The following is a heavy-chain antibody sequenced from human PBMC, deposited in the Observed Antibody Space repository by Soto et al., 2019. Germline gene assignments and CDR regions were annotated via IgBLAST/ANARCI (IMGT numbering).Heavy chain of an antibody. J-gene: IGHJ4*02. CDR3: ARGRVYNARYSSNGRDY. CDR2: INHSGST. V-gene: IGHV4-34*01. D-gene: IGHD6-13*01. CDR1: GGSFSGYY. Sequence: SETLSLTCAVYGGSFSGYYWSWIRQPPGKGLEWIGEINHSGSTNYNPSLKSRVTISVDTSKNQFSLKLSSVTAADTAVYYCARGRVYNARYSSNGRDYWGQGTLVTVSS.